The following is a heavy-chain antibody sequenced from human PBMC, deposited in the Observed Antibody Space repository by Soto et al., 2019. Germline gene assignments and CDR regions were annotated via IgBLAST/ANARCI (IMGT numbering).Heavy chain of an antibody. J-gene: IGHJ4*02. D-gene: IGHD3-22*01. CDR1: GFTFSSYW. CDR2: INSDGSST. Sequence: SLRLSSAASGFTFSSYWLHWVRQAPGKRLVWVSRINSDGSSTSYADSVKGRFTISRDNAKNTLYLQMNSLRAEDTAVYYCAREYYYDSSGYYFWTEQTLPDYWGQGTLVTVSS. CDR3: AREYYYDSSGYYFWTEQTLPDY. V-gene: IGHV3-74*01.